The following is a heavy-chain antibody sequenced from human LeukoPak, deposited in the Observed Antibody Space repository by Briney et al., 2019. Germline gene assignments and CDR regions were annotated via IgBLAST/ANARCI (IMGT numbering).Heavy chain of an antibody. V-gene: IGHV4-59*01. CDR1: GGSISSDY. Sequence: SETLSLTCTVSGGSISSDYWTWIRQPPGKGLEWIGYIYNSGSTNYNPSLKSRVTISLDTSKNQFSLKLSSVTAADTAVYYCAKRRCTSCNPFYFDYWGQGALATVSS. CDR2: IYNSGST. D-gene: IGHD2-2*01. J-gene: IGHJ4*02. CDR3: AKRRCTSCNPFYFDY.